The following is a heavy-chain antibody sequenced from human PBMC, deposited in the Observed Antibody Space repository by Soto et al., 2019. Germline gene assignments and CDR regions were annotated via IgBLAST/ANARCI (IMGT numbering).Heavy chain of an antibody. Sequence: GESLKISCKGSGYSLTTYWISWVRQMPGKGLEWMGRIDPSDSYTNYSPSFQGHVTISADKSISTAYLQWSSLKASDTAMYYCARRMTTVKGYYYYGMDVWGQGTMVTVSS. J-gene: IGHJ6*02. CDR1: GYSLTTYW. CDR3: ARRMTTVKGYYYYGMDV. CDR2: IDPSDSYT. V-gene: IGHV5-10-1*01. D-gene: IGHD4-4*01.